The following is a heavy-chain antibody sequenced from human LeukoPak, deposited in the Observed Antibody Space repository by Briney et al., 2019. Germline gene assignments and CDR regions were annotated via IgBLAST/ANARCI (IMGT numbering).Heavy chain of an antibody. D-gene: IGHD2-2*01. J-gene: IGHJ4*02. CDR1: GGSISSGSYH. Sequence: SETLSLTCTVSGGSISSGSYHWSWIRQPAGKGLEWIGSIYHSGSTYYNPSLKSRVTISVDTSKNQFSPKLSSVTAADTAVYYCATLGYCSSTSCYQGYWGQGTLVTVSS. V-gene: IGHV4-39*07. CDR2: IYHSGST. CDR3: ATLGYCSSTSCYQGY.